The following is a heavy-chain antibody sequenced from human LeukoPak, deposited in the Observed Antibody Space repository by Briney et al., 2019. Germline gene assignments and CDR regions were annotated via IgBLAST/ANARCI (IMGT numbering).Heavy chain of an antibody. CDR3: ARVEGRKYAFDI. J-gene: IGHJ3*02. V-gene: IGHV4-34*01. CDR2: INHSGST. CDR1: GGSFSGYY. Sequence: PSETLSLTCAVYGGSFSGYYWSWIRQPPGMGLEWIGEINHSGSTNYNPSLKSRVTISVDTSKNQFSLKLSSVTAADTAVYYCARVEGRKYAFDIWGQGTMVTVSS.